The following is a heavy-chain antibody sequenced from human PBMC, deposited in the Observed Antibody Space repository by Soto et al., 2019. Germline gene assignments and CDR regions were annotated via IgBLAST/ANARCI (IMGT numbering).Heavy chain of an antibody. D-gene: IGHD6-13*01. V-gene: IGHV1-69*01. CDR1: GGTFSTYG. CDR2: IIPIFDTT. CDR3: ARDEAADATSGMDV. J-gene: IGHJ6*02. Sequence: QVQLVQSGAEVKKPGYSVKVSCKASGGTFSTYGINWVRQAPGQGLEWMGGIIPIFDTTNYAQKFQGKFTITADESTSTVYMELSSLRSEDTAVYYCARDEAADATSGMDVCGQGTTVTVSS.